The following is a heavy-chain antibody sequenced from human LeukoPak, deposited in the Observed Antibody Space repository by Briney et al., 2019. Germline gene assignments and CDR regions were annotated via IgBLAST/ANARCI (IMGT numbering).Heavy chain of an antibody. CDR3: AELGITMIGGV. J-gene: IGHJ6*04. Sequence: GGTLRLSCAASGFTFSSYGMSWVRQAPGKGLEWVSYISSSGSTIYYADSVKGRFTISRDNAKNSLYLQMNSLRAEDAAVYYCAELGITMIGGVWGKGTTVTISS. V-gene: IGHV3-48*04. D-gene: IGHD3-10*02. CDR1: GFTFSSYG. CDR2: ISSSGSTI.